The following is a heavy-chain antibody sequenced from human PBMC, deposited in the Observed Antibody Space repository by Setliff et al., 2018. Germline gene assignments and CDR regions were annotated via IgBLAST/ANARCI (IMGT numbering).Heavy chain of an antibody. V-gene: IGHV3-11*03. Sequence: PGGSLRLSCAASGFTFSDYYMSWIRQAPGKGLEWVSYISSGSSYTNYADSVKGRFTISRDNAKNSLYLQMNSLRAEDTAVYYCASGGGGVGVGSGSPYYYGMDVWGQGTTVTVSS. CDR3: ASGGGGVGVGSGSPYYYGMDV. CDR1: GFTFSDYY. D-gene: IGHD3-10*01. J-gene: IGHJ6*02. CDR2: ISSGSSYT.